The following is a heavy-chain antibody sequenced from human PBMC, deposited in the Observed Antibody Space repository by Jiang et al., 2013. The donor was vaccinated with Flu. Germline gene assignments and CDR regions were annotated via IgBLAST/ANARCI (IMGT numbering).Heavy chain of an antibody. Sequence: SQTLSLTCAISGDSVSSNGVAWNWVRQSPSRGLEWLGRTYYRSKWYNDYAVSVKSRITINPDTSKNQFSLQLNSVTPEDTAVYYCARHDWGGGNWFDPWGQGTLVTVSS. D-gene: IGHD3-9*01. CDR2: TYYRSKWYN. J-gene: IGHJ5*02. CDR3: ARHDWGGGNWFDP. V-gene: IGHV6-1*01. CDR1: GDSVSSNGVA.